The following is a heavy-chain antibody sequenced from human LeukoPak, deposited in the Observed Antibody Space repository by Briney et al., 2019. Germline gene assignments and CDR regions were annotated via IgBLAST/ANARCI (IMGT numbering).Heavy chain of an antibody. J-gene: IGHJ3*02. Sequence: PGGSLRLSCAASGFTFSSYAMSWVRQAPGKGLQWVSAISGGGGGTYYEDSVKGRFTISRDNSKNTLYLQMNSLRAEDTAVYYCAXKXXXXNAXDIWGQGTMVTVSS. CDR1: GFTFSSYA. CDR2: ISGGGGGT. V-gene: IGHV3-23*01. CDR3: AXKXXXXNAXDI.